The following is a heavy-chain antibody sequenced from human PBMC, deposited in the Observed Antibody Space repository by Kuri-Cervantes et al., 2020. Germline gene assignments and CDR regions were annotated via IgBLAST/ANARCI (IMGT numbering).Heavy chain of an antibody. V-gene: IGHV1-8*02. J-gene: IGHJ4*02. CDR1: GYTFTSYG. Sequence: ASVKVSCKASGYTFTSYGISWVRQAPGQGLEWMGWMNPNSGNTGYAQKFQGRVTMTRNTSISTAYMELSSLRSEDTAVYYCARGFPNFQYSSGPNPFDYWGQGTLVTVSS. CDR2: MNPNSGNT. CDR3: ARGFPNFQYSSGPNPFDY. D-gene: IGHD6-19*01.